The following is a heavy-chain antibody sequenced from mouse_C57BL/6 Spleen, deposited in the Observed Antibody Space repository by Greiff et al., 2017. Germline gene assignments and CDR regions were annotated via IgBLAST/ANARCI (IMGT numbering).Heavy chain of an antibody. Sequence: VQLQQSGAELMKPGASVKLSCKATGYTFTGYWIEWVKQRPGHGLEWIGEILPGSGGTNYNEKFKGKATFTADTSSNTAYMQLSSLTTEDSAIYYCARGYYSKPWFAYWGQGTLVTVSA. CDR3: ARGYYSKPWFAY. J-gene: IGHJ3*01. CDR2: ILPGSGGT. V-gene: IGHV1-9*01. D-gene: IGHD2-5*01. CDR1: GYTFTGYW.